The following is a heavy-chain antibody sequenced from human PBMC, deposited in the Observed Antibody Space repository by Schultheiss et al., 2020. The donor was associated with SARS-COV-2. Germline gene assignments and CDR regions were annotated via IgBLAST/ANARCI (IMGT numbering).Heavy chain of an antibody. J-gene: IGHJ6*02. CDR2: TYYRSKWYN. V-gene: IGHV6-1*01. CDR1: GDSVSSNSAA. Sequence: SQTLSLTCAISGDSVSSNSAAWNWIRQSPSRGLEWLGRTYYRSKWYNDYAVSVKSRITINPDTSKNQFSLQLNSVTPEDTAVYYCARAERGSSSVPPHYYYGMDVWGQGTTVTVSS. CDR3: ARAERGSSSVPPHYYYGMDV. D-gene: IGHD6-6*01.